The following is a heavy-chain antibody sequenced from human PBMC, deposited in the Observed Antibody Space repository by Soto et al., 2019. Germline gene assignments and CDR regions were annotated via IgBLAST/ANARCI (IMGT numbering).Heavy chain of an antibody. V-gene: IGHV3-30*18. Sequence: QVQLVESEGGVVLPGRSLRLSCAASGFTISSYGMHWVRQAPGKGLEWVAVISYDGSNKYYADSVKGRFTISRDNSKNTLYLQMNSLRAEDTAVYYCAKAGGYYGSGSYSVGENYYGMDVWGQGTTVTVSS. CDR3: AKAGGYYGSGSYSVGENYYGMDV. CDR2: ISYDGSNK. D-gene: IGHD3-10*01. CDR1: GFTISSYG. J-gene: IGHJ6*02.